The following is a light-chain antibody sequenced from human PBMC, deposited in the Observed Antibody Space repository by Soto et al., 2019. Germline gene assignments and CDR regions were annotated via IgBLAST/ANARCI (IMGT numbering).Light chain of an antibody. J-gene: IGKJ1*01. CDR1: QSISSW. Sequence: DTQMTQSPSTLSASVGDRVTITCRASQSISSWLAWYQQKPGKAPKLLIYDASSLESGVPSRFSGSGSGTEFTLTISSLQPDDVATYYCQQYGTFGQGTKVEIK. V-gene: IGKV1-5*01. CDR2: DAS. CDR3: QQYGT.